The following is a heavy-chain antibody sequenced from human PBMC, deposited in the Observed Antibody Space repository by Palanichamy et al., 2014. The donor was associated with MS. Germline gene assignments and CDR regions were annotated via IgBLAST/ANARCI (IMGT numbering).Heavy chain of an antibody. CDR1: GYSFTNY. CDR3: AREKPGTCYFDY. V-gene: IGHV1-46*01. D-gene: IGHD6-13*01. J-gene: IGHJ4*02. CDR2: IGPSDGEL. Sequence: QVQLVQSGAEVKQPGASVKVSCKASGYSFTNYLYTGVRQAPGQGLEWMGRIGPSDGELHYAQKFQGRVTLTRDTFTTTVYMELSSLRSDDTAVYYCAREKPGTCYFDYWGQGALVTVSS.